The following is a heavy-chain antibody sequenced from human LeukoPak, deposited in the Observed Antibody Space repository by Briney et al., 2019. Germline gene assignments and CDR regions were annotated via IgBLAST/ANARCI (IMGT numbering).Heavy chain of an antibody. CDR1: GFTFSSYS. CDR2: ISSSSSYI. D-gene: IGHD6-19*01. Sequence: GGSLRLSCAASGFTFSSYSMNWVRQAPGKGLEWVSSISSSSSYIYYADSVKGRFTISRDNAKNSLYLQMNSLRAEDTAVYYCARDQPVASSGWYPLDYWGQGTLVTVSS. J-gene: IGHJ4*02. V-gene: IGHV3-21*01. CDR3: ARDQPVASSGWYPLDY.